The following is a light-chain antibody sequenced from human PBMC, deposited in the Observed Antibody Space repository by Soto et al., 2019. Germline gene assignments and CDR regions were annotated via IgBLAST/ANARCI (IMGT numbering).Light chain of an antibody. CDR3: QHYNKPPPFT. CDR1: QDIRTS. J-gene: IGKJ3*01. V-gene: IGKV1-33*01. CDR2: GAS. Sequence: DIQMTQSPSSLSASVGARVSITCQASQDIRTSLSWFQHKPGRAPQLLIYGASYLETGVPSRFRGSGSGTDFTFTITSLQPEDIATYYWQHYNKPPPFTFGPGTIVDIK.